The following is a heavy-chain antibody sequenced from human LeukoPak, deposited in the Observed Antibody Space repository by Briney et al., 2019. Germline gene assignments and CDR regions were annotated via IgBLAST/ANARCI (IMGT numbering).Heavy chain of an antibody. V-gene: IGHV3-21*04. CDR3: ARDREGGSYYDY. J-gene: IGHJ4*02. D-gene: IGHD1-26*01. Sequence: GGSLRLSCAASGFTFSSYSMNWVRQAPGKGLEWVSSISSSSSYIYYADSVKGRFTISRDNAKNSLYLQMNSLRAEDTALYHCARDREGGSYYDYWGQGTLVTVSS. CDR1: GFTFSSYS. CDR2: ISSSSSYI.